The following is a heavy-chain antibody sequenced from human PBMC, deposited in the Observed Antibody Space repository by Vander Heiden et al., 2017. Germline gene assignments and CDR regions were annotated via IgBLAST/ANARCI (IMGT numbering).Heavy chain of an antibody. CDR1: GFTFSSYA. CDR3: ATQELLSSFYYYYGMDV. D-gene: IGHD1-26*01. Sequence: EVQLLASGGGLVQPGGSLRLSCAASGFTFSSYAMGWVRQAPGKGLEWVSAISGSGGSTYYADSVKGRFTISRDNSKNTLYLQMNSLRAEDTAVYYCATQELLSSFYYYYGMDVWGQGTTVTVSS. J-gene: IGHJ6*02. V-gene: IGHV3-23*01. CDR2: ISGSGGST.